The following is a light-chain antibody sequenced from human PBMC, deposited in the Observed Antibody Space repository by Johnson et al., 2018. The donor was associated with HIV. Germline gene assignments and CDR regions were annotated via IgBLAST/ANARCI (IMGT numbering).Light chain of an antibody. CDR3: GTWDSSLSAYV. CDR1: SSNIGNNY. Sequence: QSILTQPPSVSAAPGQKVTISCSGSSSNIGNNYVSWYQQLPGTAPKLLIYENNKRPSGIPDRFSGSQSGTSATLGITDIKTGDAAVYYCGTWDSSLSAYVFGTGTKVTVL. J-gene: IGLJ1*01. CDR2: ENN. V-gene: IGLV1-51*02.